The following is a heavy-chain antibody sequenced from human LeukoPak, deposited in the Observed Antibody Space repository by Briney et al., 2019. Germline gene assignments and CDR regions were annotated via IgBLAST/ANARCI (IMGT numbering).Heavy chain of an antibody. V-gene: IGHV4-59*01. CDR3: ARDSRITMIPPYKDAFDI. CDR1: GGSISSYY. CDR2: IYYSGST. J-gene: IGHJ3*02. Sequence: KPSETLSLTCTVSGGSISSYYWSWIRQPPGKGLEWIGYIYYSGSTNYNPSLKSRVTISVDTSKNQFSLKLSSVTAADTAVYYCARDSRITMIPPYKDAFDIWGQGTMVTVSS. D-gene: IGHD3-22*01.